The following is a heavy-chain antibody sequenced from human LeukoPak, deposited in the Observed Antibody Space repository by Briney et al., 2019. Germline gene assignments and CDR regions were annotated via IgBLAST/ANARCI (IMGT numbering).Heavy chain of an antibody. CDR1: GGSISSYY. J-gene: IGHJ5*02. D-gene: IGHD6-19*01. V-gene: IGHV4-59*01. Sequence: PSETLSLTCTVSGGSISSYYWSWIRQPPGKGLEWIGYIYYSGSTNYNPSLKSRVTISVDTSKNQFSLKLSSVTAADTAVYYCARVGSSGWSSNWFDPWGQGTLVTVSS. CDR2: IYYSGST. CDR3: ARVGSSGWSSNWFDP.